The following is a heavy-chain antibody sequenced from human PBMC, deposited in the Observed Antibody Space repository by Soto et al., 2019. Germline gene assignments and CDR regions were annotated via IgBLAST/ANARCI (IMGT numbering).Heavy chain of an antibody. Sequence: EVQLVESGGGLVQPGGSRRVSCAASGFSFSNYAMNWVRQAPGKGLEWVSYISIGGGSIFYADSVKGRFTISRDDAKNSLYMQMNTLRDEDTAVYYCVRDDRWDFDFWGQGTMVTVSS. D-gene: IGHD1-26*01. CDR3: VRDDRWDFDF. CDR2: ISIGGGSI. V-gene: IGHV3-48*02. CDR1: GFSFSNYA. J-gene: IGHJ3*01.